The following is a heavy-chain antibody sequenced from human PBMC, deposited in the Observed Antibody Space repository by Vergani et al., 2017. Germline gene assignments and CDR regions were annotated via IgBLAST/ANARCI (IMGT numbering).Heavy chain of an antibody. D-gene: IGHD5-24*01. Sequence: QLVQSGTEVKEPGASVKVSCKASGYTFTTFGISWVRQAPGQGLEWVGWVNTYNGATNYVQKFQGRVTMTTDTSTNTAYKELRTLRSDDTAVFYCTRGGGYKYYLDYWGQGTLVTVS. J-gene: IGHJ4*02. CDR1: GYTFTTFG. CDR3: TRGGGYKYYLDY. V-gene: IGHV1-18*01. CDR2: VNTYNGAT.